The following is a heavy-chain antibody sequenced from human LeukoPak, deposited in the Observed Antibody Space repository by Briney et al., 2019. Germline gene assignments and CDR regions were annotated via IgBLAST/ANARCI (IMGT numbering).Heavy chain of an antibody. CDR1: GGSISGAY. CDR2: IYYSGST. CDR3: ARTGSGRDYYGMDV. J-gene: IGHJ6*02. V-gene: IGHV4-59*01. D-gene: IGHD5-12*01. Sequence: KTSETLSLTCSVSGGSISGAYWSWIRQAPGKGLEWIGYIYYSGSTDYNPSLESRVTISIDTSKNHFSLNLTAVTAADTAIYYCARTGSGRDYYGMDVWGHGTSVTVSS.